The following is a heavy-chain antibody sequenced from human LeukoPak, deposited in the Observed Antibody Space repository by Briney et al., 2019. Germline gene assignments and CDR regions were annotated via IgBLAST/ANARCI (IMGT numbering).Heavy chain of an antibody. Sequence: GASVKVPCKASGYTFTGFYIHWVRQAPGQGLEWMAWINPRNGGSHSAQKFQGRVTLTRDTSISTAYMEMRKLTSDDTAFYYCARGRIAAAGAIDYWGQGARVTVSS. V-gene: IGHV1-2*02. CDR2: INPRNGGS. CDR3: ARGRIAAAGAIDY. D-gene: IGHD6-13*01. CDR1: GYTFTGFY. J-gene: IGHJ4*02.